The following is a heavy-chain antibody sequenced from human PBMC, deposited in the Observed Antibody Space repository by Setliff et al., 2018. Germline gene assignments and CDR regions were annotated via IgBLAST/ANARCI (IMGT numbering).Heavy chain of an antibody. Sequence: PSETLSLTCTVYGGSFTNYYWGWIRQSPGKGLDWIGEINHSGTTNYDPSLEGRISISVDTSKRQFSLKLTSVTAADMAVYYCAREYSSGWASNYFDYWGQGTLVTVSS. D-gene: IGHD6-19*01. CDR3: AREYSSGWASNYFDY. CDR2: INHSGTT. J-gene: IGHJ4*02. CDR1: GGSFTNYY. V-gene: IGHV4-34*01.